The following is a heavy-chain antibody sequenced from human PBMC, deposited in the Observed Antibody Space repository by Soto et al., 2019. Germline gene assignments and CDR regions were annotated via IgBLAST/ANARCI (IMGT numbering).Heavy chain of an antibody. D-gene: IGHD6-19*01. J-gene: IGHJ4*02. CDR2: IYSGGST. V-gene: IGHV3-66*01. CDR1: GFTVSSNY. Sequence: EVQLVESGGGLVQPGGSLRLSCAASGFTVSSNYMSWVRQAPGKGLEWVSVIYSGGSTYYADSVKGRFTISRDNSKNTLYLQMNSLRAEDTAVYYCAREPRSPGIAVAGARWNWGQGTLVTVSS. CDR3: AREPRSPGIAVAGARWN.